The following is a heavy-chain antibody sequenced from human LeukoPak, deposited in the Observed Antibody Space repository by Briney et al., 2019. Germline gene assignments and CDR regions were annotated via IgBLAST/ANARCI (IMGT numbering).Heavy chain of an antibody. CDR3: AREKGSASSLDY. Sequence: ASVKVSCKTSGYSFTSYGISWVRQAPGQGLEWMGWISAYNGNTNYAQKLQGRVTMTTDTSTSTAYMELRSLRSDDTAVYYCAREKGSASSLDYWGQGTLVTVSS. D-gene: IGHD3-10*01. V-gene: IGHV1-18*01. J-gene: IGHJ4*02. CDR2: ISAYNGNT. CDR1: GYSFTSYG.